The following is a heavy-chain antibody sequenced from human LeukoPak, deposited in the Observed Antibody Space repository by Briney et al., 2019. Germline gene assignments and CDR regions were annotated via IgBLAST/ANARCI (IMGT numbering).Heavy chain of an antibody. J-gene: IGHJ6*03. CDR2: INPGGGRT. V-gene: IGHV1-46*01. Sequence: ASVKVSCKASVYTFTSYYMYWVRQPPGPGREGLGVINPGGGRTNYAQKFHGRVTVTRDMSTSTVYIELRSLRSDDTAADYGAKAGPGRVGGGPRQGNSYYYYYIDVWGKGPTVTVSS. CDR3: AKAGPGRVGGGPRQGNSYYYYYIDV. CDR1: VYTFTSYY. D-gene: IGHD2-15*01.